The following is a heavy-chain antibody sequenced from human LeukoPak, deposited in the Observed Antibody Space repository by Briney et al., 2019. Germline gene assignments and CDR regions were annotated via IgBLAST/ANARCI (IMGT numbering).Heavy chain of an antibody. Sequence: KPSETLSLTCAVYGGSFSGYYWSWIRQPPGKGLEWIGEINHSGSTNYNPSLKSRVTISVDTSKNQFSLKMSSVTAADPAVYYCARDRYGSDCWGQGTLVTVSS. D-gene: IGHD4-17*01. CDR1: GGSFSGYY. V-gene: IGHV4-34*01. CDR2: INHSGST. J-gene: IGHJ4*02. CDR3: ARDRYGSDC.